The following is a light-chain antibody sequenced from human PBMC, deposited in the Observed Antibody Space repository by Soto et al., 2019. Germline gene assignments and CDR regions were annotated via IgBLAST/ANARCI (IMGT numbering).Light chain of an antibody. CDR1: QNIKKNY. V-gene: IGKV3-20*01. CDR2: GAS. Sequence: EIVLTQSPGTLSLSPGEKGNLSCKASQNIKKNYVAWFQHKPGQAPRLLIHGASSRAPGIPERFSGSGSGTDISLTINRLEPEDSAVFYCQQYGYPQLTFGGGTKVDIK. CDR3: QQYGYPQLT. J-gene: IGKJ4*01.